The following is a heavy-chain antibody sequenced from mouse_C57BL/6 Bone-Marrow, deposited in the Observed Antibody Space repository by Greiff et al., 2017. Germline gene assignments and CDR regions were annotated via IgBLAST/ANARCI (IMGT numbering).Heavy chain of an antibody. V-gene: IGHV5-6*01. Sequence: EVMLVESGGDLVKPGGSLKLSCAASGSTFSSYGMSWVRQTPDKRLEWVATISSGGSYTYYPDSVKGRFTISRDNAKNTLYLQMSSLKSEDTAMYYCARQGTTVPFYFDYWGQGTTLTVSS. CDR3: ARQGTTVPFYFDY. CDR2: ISSGGSYT. CDR1: GSTFSSYG. D-gene: IGHD1-1*01. J-gene: IGHJ2*01.